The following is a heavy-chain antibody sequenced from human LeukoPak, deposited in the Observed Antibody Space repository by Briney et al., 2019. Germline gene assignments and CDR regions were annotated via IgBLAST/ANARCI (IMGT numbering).Heavy chain of an antibody. CDR1: GGSISNYY. J-gene: IGHJ5*02. CDR2: IYYSGST. D-gene: IGHD6-19*01. CDR3: ARAGARYSSGWYWFDP. Sequence: SETLSLNCTVSGGSISNYYWNWIRQPPGKGLEWIGYIYYSGSTNYNPSLKSRVTISVDTSKNQFSLKLSSVTAADTAVYYCARAGARYSSGWYWFDPWGQGTLVTVSS. V-gene: IGHV4-59*01.